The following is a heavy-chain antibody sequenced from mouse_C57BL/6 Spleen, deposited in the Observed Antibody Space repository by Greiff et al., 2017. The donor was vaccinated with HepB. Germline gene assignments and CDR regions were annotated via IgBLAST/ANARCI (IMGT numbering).Heavy chain of an antibody. Sequence: QVQLQQSGAELMKPGASVKLSCKATGYTFTGYWIEWVNQSPGHGLEWIGEILPGSGSPNYNEKFKGKATFSADTSSNTAYMQLSSLTTEDSAIYYGARRDDGSSYGFAYWGQGTLVTVSA. CDR2: ILPGSGSP. J-gene: IGHJ3*01. D-gene: IGHD1-1*01. CDR3: ARRDDGSSYGFAY. CDR1: GYTFTGYW. V-gene: IGHV1-9*01.